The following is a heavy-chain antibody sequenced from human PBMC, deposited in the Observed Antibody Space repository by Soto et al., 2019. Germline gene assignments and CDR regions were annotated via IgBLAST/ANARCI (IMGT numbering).Heavy chain of an antibody. CDR1: GDTFNRYA. CDR3: ARGARFLEWLSFDH. CDR2: IIPIFGTA. V-gene: IGHV1-69*13. D-gene: IGHD3-3*01. J-gene: IGHJ4*02. Sequence: QVQLEQSGAEVKTLGSSVKVSCKASGDTFNRYAISWVRQAPGQGLEWMGGIIPIFGTANYAPQFQDRVAISADESTTTAYMEVTSLKSEDTAVYFCARGARFLEWLSFDHWGQGTLVTVSS.